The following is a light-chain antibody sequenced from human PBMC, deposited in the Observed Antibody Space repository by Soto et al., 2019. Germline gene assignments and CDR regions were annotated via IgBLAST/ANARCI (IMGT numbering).Light chain of an antibody. Sequence: QSVLTQPPSVSGAPGQRVTISCTGSSSNIGAGYDVHWYQQLPGTAPKLLIYGNSNRPSGVPDRFSGSKSGTSASLAITGLKDEDEADYYCQSYDSSLTEGVFGGGTKLTVL. CDR3: QSYDSSLTEGV. V-gene: IGLV1-40*01. CDR1: SSNIGAGYD. CDR2: GNS. J-gene: IGLJ2*01.